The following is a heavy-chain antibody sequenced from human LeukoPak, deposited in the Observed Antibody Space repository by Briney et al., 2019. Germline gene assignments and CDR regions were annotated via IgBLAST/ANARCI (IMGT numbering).Heavy chain of an antibody. V-gene: IGHV1-2*02. J-gene: IGHJ4*02. Sequence: PGASVKVSCKASGYTFTGYYMHWVRQAPGQGLEWMGWINPNSGGTNYAQKFQGRVTMTRDTSISTAYMELSRLRSDDTAVYYCARSYSYGTPYYFDYWGQGTLVTVSS. CDR3: ARSYSYGTPYYFDY. CDR1: GYTFTGYY. D-gene: IGHD5-18*01. CDR2: INPNSGGT.